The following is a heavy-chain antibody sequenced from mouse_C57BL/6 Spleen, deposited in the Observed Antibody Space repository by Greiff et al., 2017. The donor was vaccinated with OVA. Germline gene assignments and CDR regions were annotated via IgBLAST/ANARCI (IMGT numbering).Heavy chain of an antibody. CDR3: AREMLHYGSSYDYAMDY. V-gene: IGHV1-85*01. D-gene: IGHD1-1*01. Sequence: VQLQQSGPELVKPGASVKLSCKASGYTFTSYDINWVKQRPGQGLEWIGWIYPRDGSTKYNEKFKGKATLTVDTSSSTAYMELHSLTSEDSAVYFCAREMLHYGSSYDYAMDYWGQGTSVTVSS. CDR2: IYPRDGST. J-gene: IGHJ4*01. CDR1: GYTFTSYD.